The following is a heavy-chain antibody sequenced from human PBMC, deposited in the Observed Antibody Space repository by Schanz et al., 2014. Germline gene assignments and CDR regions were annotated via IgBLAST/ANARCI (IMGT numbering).Heavy chain of an antibody. CDR1: GFTFGDAW. CDR2: IKSKFDGATT. D-gene: IGHD3-10*01. J-gene: IGHJ5*02. V-gene: IGHV3-15*01. Sequence: EVQLVESGGGLVKPGGFLRLSCAASGFTFGDAWMSWVRQAPGKGLEWVGRIKSKFDGATTDYVAPVKGRFSISRDDSTNTLYLQMSSLKMEDTAVYHCTTGQLWSGGEFDLWGQGALVTVSS. CDR3: TTGQLWSGGEFDL.